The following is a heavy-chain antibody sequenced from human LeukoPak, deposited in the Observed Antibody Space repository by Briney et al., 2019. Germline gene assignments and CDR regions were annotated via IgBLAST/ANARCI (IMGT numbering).Heavy chain of an antibody. J-gene: IGHJ4*02. CDR3: ARGPTLDY. CDR2: ISSSSSYI. V-gene: IGHV3-21*01. CDR1: GFTVSSNY. Sequence: GGSLRLSCAASGFTVSSNYMSWVRQAPGKGLEWVSSISSSSSYIYYADSVKGRFTISRDNAENSLYLQMNSLRAEDTAVYYCARGPTLDYWGQGTLVTVSS.